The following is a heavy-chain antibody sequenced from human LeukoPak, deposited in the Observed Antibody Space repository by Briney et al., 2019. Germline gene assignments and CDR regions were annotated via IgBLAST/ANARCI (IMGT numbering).Heavy chain of an antibody. V-gene: IGHV4-59*01. D-gene: IGHD3-10*01. CDR2: IYYSGST. Sequence: SETLSLTCTVSGGSISSYYWSWIRQPPGKGLEWIGYIYYSGSTNYNPSLKSRVTISVDTSKNQFSLKLSSVTAADTAVYYCARVHLWFGELGPRRGVGWFDPWGQGTLVTVSS. CDR3: ARVHLWFGELGPRRGVGWFDP. J-gene: IGHJ5*02. CDR1: GGSISSYY.